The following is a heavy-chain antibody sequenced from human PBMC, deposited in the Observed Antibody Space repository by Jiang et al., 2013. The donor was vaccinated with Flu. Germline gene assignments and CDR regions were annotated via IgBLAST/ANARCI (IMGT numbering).Heavy chain of an antibody. CDR2: INHSGST. CDR1: GGSFSGYY. CDR3: ARGNPLRNWYFSVIGQQLFYYFDY. D-gene: IGHD6-13*01. Sequence: LLKPSETLSLTCAVYGGSFSGYYWSWIRQPPGKGLEWIGEINHSGSTNYNPSLKSRVTISVDTSKNQFSLKLSSVTAADTAVYYCARGNPLRNWYFSVIGQQLFYYFDYWGQGTLVTVSS. J-gene: IGHJ4*02. V-gene: IGHV4-34*01.